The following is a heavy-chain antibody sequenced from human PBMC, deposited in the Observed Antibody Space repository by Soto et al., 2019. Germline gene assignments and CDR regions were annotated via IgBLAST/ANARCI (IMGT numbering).Heavy chain of an antibody. Sequence: ASVKVSCKASGGTFSSYAISWVRQAPGQGLEWMGGIIPIFGTANYAQKFQGRVTITADESTSTAYMELSSLRSEDTAVYYCARDLPPPVIDYGDYVGGENYYGMDVWGQGTTVTVSS. D-gene: IGHD4-17*01. J-gene: IGHJ6*02. V-gene: IGHV1-69*13. CDR2: IIPIFGTA. CDR3: ARDLPPPVIDYGDYVGGENYYGMDV. CDR1: GGTFSSYA.